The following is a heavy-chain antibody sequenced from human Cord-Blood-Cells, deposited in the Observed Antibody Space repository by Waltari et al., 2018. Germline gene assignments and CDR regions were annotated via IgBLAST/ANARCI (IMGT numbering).Heavy chain of an antibody. V-gene: IGHV4-34*01. J-gene: IGHJ3*02. CDR3: ARGDAFDI. CDR2: INHSGST. Sequence: QVQLQQWGAGLLKPSETLSLTCAVYGGSFSGYYWSWIRQPPGKGLEWIGEINHSGSTNYNPSLKSRVTISVDTSKNQFSPKLSSVTAADTAVYYCARGDAFDIWGQGTMVTVSS. CDR1: GGSFSGYY.